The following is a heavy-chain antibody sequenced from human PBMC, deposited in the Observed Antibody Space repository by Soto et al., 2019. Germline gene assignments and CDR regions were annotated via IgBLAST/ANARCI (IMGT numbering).Heavy chain of an antibody. J-gene: IGHJ5*02. D-gene: IGHD1-26*01. Sequence: SVKVSCKASGGTFSSYTISWVRQAPGQGLEWMGRIIPILGIANYAQKFQGRVTITADKSTSTAYMELSSLRSEDTAVYYCARDLGRTTLSGSYWIWFDPWSQGTLITVSS. V-gene: IGHV1-69*04. CDR1: GGTFSSYT. CDR3: ARDLGRTTLSGSYWIWFDP. CDR2: IIPILGIA.